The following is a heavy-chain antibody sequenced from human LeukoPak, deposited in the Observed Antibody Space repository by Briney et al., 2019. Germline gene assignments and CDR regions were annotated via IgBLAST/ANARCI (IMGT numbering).Heavy chain of an antibody. Sequence: GGSLRLSCAASGFTFSSYAMSWVRQAPGKGLEWVSAISGSGGSTYYADSVKGRFTISRDNSKNTLYLQMNSLRAEDTAVYYCAKDGYRKQYYGSGSMKNAFDIWGQGTMVTVSS. V-gene: IGHV3-23*01. CDR2: ISGSGGST. D-gene: IGHD3-10*01. CDR3: AKDGYRKQYYGSGSMKNAFDI. CDR1: GFTFSSYA. J-gene: IGHJ3*02.